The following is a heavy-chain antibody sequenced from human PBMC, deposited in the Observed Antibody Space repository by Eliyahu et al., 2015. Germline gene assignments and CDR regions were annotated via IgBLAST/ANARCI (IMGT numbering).Heavy chain of an antibody. CDR1: GXTFTGYY. Sequence: QVQLVQXGAEVKKPGASVKVSCKASGXTFTGYYMHWXRQAPGQGLEWMGWINPNSGGTNYAQKFQGRVTMTRDTSISTAYMELSRLRSDDTAVYYCARAVVAADDAFDIWGQGTMVTVSS. CDR2: INPNSGGT. V-gene: IGHV1-2*02. J-gene: IGHJ3*02. D-gene: IGHD2-15*01. CDR3: ARAVVAADDAFDI.